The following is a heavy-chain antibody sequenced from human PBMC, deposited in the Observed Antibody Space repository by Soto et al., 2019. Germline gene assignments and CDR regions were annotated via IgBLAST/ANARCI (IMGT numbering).Heavy chain of an antibody. D-gene: IGHD6-19*01. J-gene: IGHJ6*02. Sequence: QVQLVQSGAEVKKPGASVKVSCKSSGYTFTDYYMHWVRQAPGQGLEWMGWISPNSGCTNYAQKFQGRVTMTRDTSISTAYMELNRLRSDDTAVYYCSRDQSPSSGWPGMDVWGQGTTVTVSS. CDR2: ISPNSGCT. CDR1: GYTFTDYY. CDR3: SRDQSPSSGWPGMDV. V-gene: IGHV1-2*02.